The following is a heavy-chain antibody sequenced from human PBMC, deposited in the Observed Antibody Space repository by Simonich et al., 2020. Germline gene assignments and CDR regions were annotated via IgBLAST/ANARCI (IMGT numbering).Heavy chain of an antibody. CDR2: IYYSGST. V-gene: IGHV4-59*08. CDR3: ATYYFDY. Sequence: QVQLQESGPGLVKPSETLSLTCTVSGGSISSYYWSWIRQPPGKGLEWIGYIYYSGSTNYHPSPKSRVTISVDTSKNQFSLKLSSVTAADTAVYYCATYYFDYWGQGTLVTVSS. CDR1: GGSISSYY. J-gene: IGHJ4*02.